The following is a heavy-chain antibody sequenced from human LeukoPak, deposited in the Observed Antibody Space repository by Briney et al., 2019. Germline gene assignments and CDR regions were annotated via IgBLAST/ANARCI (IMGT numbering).Heavy chain of an antibody. J-gene: IGHJ4*02. CDR1: GYTFTSYD. Sequence: ASVKVSCKASGYTFTSYDINWVRQATGQGLEWMGWMNPNSGNTGYAQKFQGRVTMTRNTSISTAYMELSSLRSEDTAVYYCARGLVGSRGPLLNYWGQGTLVTVSS. CDR3: ARGLVGSRGPLLNY. D-gene: IGHD1-26*01. CDR2: MNPNSGNT. V-gene: IGHV1-8*01.